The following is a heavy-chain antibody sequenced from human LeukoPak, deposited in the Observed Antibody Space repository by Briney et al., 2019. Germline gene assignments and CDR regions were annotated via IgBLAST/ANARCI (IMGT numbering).Heavy chain of an antibody. CDR1: GGSISSHY. D-gene: IGHD2-15*01. V-gene: IGHV4-59*11. CDR3: ASGYCSGGSCYLFDY. Sequence: SETLSLTCTVSGGSISSHYWSWIRQPPGKGLEWIGYIYYSGSTNYNPSLKSRVTISVDTSKNQFSLKLSSVTAADTAVYYCASGYCSGGSCYLFDYCGQGTLVTVSS. J-gene: IGHJ4*02. CDR2: IYYSGST.